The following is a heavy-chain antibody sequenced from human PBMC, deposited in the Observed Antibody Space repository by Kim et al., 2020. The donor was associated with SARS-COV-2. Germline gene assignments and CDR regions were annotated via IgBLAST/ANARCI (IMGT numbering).Heavy chain of an antibody. CDR3: ARDLGIAAEGDY. Sequence: KYSKKFQGRVTSTRETSASTAYMELSSLRSEDTAVYYCARDLGIAAEGDYWGQGTLVTVSS. D-gene: IGHD6-13*01. J-gene: IGHJ4*02. V-gene: IGHV1-3*01.